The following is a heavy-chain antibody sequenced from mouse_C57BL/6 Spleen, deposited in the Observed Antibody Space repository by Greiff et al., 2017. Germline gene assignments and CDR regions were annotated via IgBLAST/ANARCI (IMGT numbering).Heavy chain of an antibody. D-gene: IGHD2-2*01. Sequence: EVQLQQSGPELVKPGASVKISCKASGYSFTGYYMNWVKQSPEKSLEWIGEINPSTGGTTYNQKFKAKATLTVDKSSSTAYMQLKSLTSEDSAVYYFEYTMVRGSYSGQGTTLTVSS. CDR1: GYSFTGYY. CDR2: INPSTGGT. V-gene: IGHV1-42*01. J-gene: IGHJ2*01. CDR3: EYTMVRGSY.